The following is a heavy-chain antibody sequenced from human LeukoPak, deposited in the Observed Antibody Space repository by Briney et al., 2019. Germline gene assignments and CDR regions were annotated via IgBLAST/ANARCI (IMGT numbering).Heavy chain of an antibody. V-gene: IGHV3-74*01. CDR2: ISSDGTNA. J-gene: IGHJ4*02. D-gene: IGHD3-10*01. CDR1: GFTFSTYW. CDR3: VLLSLSPG. Sequence: GGSLRLSCAASGFTFSTYWMHWVRQVPGKGLVWVSRISSDGTNADYADSVKGRFTISRDNAKNTLYLQMNSLRAEDTAVYYCVLLSLSPGWGQGTLVTVSS.